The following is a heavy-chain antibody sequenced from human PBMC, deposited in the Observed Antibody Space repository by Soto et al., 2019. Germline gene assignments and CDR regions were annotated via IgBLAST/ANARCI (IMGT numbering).Heavy chain of an antibody. Sequence: EVQMVETGGGLSQPGGSLRLSCAVSGFIVSSKYMTWVRQAPGKGLEWVSVIYTGGSTHYADSARGRFTISRDSSKNTLYLQKNSLRAQDAAVYYRTTYTGYGMDVWGQGTTVTVSS. CDR3: TTYTGYGMDV. D-gene: IGHD2-2*02. CDR2: IYTGGST. J-gene: IGHJ6*02. CDR1: GFIVSSKY. V-gene: IGHV3-53*02.